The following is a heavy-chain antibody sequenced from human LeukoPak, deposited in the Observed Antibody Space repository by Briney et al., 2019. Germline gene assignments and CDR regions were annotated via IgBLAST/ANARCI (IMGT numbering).Heavy chain of an antibody. D-gene: IGHD6-13*01. CDR3: ARVPIPPYSSSWYQPFDY. J-gene: IGHJ4*02. Sequence: ASVKVSCKASGYTFTSYDISWVRQAPGQGLEWMGWFSAYNGNTNYAQKLQGRVTMTTDTSTSTAYMELRSLRSDDSAVYFCARVPIPPYSSSWYQPFDYWGQGTLVTVSS. V-gene: IGHV1-18*01. CDR1: GYTFTSYD. CDR2: FSAYNGNT.